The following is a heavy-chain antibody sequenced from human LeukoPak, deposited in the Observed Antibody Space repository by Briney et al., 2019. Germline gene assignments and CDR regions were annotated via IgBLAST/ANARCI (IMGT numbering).Heavy chain of an antibody. V-gene: IGHV4-34*01. CDR3: ARTTDDYGDYGEDYYSYGMDV. J-gene: IGHJ6*02. Sequence: SETLSLTCAVYGGSFSGYYWSWIRQPPGKGLEWIGEINHSGSTNYNPSLKSRVTISVDTSKNQFSLKMSSVTAADTALYYCARTTDDYGDYGEDYYSYGMDVWGQGTTVTVSS. CDR1: GGSFSGYY. CDR2: INHSGST. D-gene: IGHD4-17*01.